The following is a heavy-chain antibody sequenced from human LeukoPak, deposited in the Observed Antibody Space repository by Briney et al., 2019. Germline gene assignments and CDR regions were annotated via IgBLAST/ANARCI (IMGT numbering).Heavy chain of an antibody. CDR2: INPNSGGT. J-gene: IGHJ4*02. CDR1: GYTFTGYY. D-gene: IGHD6-19*01. Sequence: ASVKVSCKASGYTFTGYYMHWVRQAPGQGLEWMGWINPNSGGTNYAQKFQGWVTMTRDTSISTAHMELSRLRSDDTAVYYCARDGGRGSGWDFDYWGQGTLVTVSS. CDR3: ARDGGRGSGWDFDY. V-gene: IGHV1-2*04.